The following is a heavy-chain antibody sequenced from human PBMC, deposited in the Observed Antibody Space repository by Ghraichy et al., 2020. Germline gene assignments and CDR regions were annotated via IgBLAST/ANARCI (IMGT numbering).Heavy chain of an antibody. CDR1: EFTFSIYS. CDR3: ARENSVAGTRAFDI. J-gene: IGHJ3*02. D-gene: IGHD6-19*01. V-gene: IGHV3-33*01. Sequence: GSLRLSCAASEFTFSIYSMHWVRQAPGKGLEWMTVIWNDGTTKYYADSVKGRFAISRDNSKNTLYLQMNSLRAEDTAVYYCARENSVAGTRAFDIWGQGTMVTVFS. CDR2: IWNDGTTK.